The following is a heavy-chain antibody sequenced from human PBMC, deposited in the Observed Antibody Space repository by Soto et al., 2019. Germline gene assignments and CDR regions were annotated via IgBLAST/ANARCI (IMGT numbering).Heavy chain of an antibody. CDR2: IYPGDSDT. D-gene: IGHD3-10*01. V-gene: IGHV5-51*01. CDR3: ARHHFSLVRGVIITSYGMDV. Sequence: PGESLKISCKGSGYSFTSYWIGWVRQMPGKGLEWMGIIYPGDSDTRYSPSFQGQVTISADKSISTAYLQWSSLKASDTAMYYCARHHFSLVRGVIITSYGMDVWGQATTVTV. J-gene: IGHJ6*02. CDR1: GYSFTSYW.